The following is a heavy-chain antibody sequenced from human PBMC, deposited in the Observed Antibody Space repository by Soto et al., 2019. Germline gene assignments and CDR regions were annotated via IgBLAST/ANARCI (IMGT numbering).Heavy chain of an antibody. Sequence: EVQLVESGGGLVQPGESLRLSCTASGITFSSYSMNWVRQAPGKGLEWLSYISSSKTTYADSVKGRFTISRDNAKNSVYLQMNSLRDEDTAVYDCVGDQDGHTPMVHGNYWGRGTRVTVSS. CDR1: GITFSSYS. V-gene: IGHV3-48*02. CDR2: ISSSKTT. D-gene: IGHD5-18*01. CDR3: VGDQDGHTPMVHGNY. J-gene: IGHJ4*02.